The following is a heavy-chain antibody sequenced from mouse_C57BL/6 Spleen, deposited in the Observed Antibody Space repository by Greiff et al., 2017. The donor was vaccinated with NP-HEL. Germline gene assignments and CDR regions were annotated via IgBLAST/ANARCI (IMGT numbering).Heavy chain of an antibody. J-gene: IGHJ2*01. CDR2: IRNKANNHAT. D-gene: IGHD2-4*01. CDR3: TRRGNYYDFDY. Sequence: EVKVEESGGGLVQPGGSMKLSCAASGFTFSDSWMDWVRQSPEKGLEWVGEIRNKANNHATYYAESVKGRFTISRDDSKSSVYLQMNSLRAEDTGIYYCTRRGNYYDFDYWGQGTTLTVSS. V-gene: IGHV6-6*01. CDR1: GFTFSDSW.